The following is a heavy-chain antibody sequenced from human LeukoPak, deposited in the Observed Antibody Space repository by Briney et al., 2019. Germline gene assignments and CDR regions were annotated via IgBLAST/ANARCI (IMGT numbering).Heavy chain of an antibody. D-gene: IGHD5-24*01. V-gene: IGHV1-18*01. J-gene: IGHJ6*02. CDR3: ARDEDGTYYYYYGMDV. CDR1: GYTFTSYG. Sequence: GASVKVSCKASGYTFTSYGISWVRQAPGQGFEWMGWISAYNGNTNYAQKLQGRVTMTTDTSTSTAYMELRSLRSDDTAVYYCARDEDGTYYYYYGMDVWGQGTTVTVSS. CDR2: ISAYNGNT.